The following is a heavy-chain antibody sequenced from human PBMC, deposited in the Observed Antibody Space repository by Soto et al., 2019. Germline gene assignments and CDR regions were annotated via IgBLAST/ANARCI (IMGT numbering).Heavy chain of an antibody. CDR1: GFTFSDYY. CDR2: ISSSGSTI. CDR3: ARDLTGYSYGFGFIAARPPPLNYYYYYMDV. J-gene: IGHJ6*03. Sequence: QVQLVESGGGLVKPGGSLRLSCAASGFTFSDYYMSWIRQAPGKGLEWVSYISSSGSTIYYADSVKGRFTISRDNAKNSLYLQINSLRAEDTAVHYCARDLTGYSYGFGFIAARPPPLNYYYYYMDVWGKGTTVTVSS. V-gene: IGHV3-11*01. D-gene: IGHD5-18*01.